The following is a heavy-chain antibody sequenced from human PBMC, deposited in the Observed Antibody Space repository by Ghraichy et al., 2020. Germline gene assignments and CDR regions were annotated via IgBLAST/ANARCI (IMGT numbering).Heavy chain of an antibody. CDR2: ISGSGGST. D-gene: IGHD3-22*01. CDR3: AKESSSGPSHPENFDY. CDR1: GFTFSSYA. J-gene: IGHJ4*02. V-gene: IGHV3-23*01. Sequence: GGSLRLSCAASGFTFSSYAMSWVRQAPGKGLEWVSAISGSGGSTYYADSVKGRFTISRDNSKNTLYLQMNSLRAEDTAVYYCAKESSSGPSHPENFDYWGQGTLVTVSS.